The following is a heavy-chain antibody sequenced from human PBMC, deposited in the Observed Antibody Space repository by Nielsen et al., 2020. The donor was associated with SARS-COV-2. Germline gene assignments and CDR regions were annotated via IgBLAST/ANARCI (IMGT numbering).Heavy chain of an antibody. Sequence: GESLKISCAASGFTFSSYWMHWVRQAPGKGLEWVAVISYDGSNKYYADSVKGRFTISRDNSKNTLYLQMNSLRAEDTAVYYCARDRSGWYVDYWGQGTLVTVSS. D-gene: IGHD6-19*01. CDR3: ARDRSGWYVDY. CDR1: GFTFSSYW. V-gene: IGHV3-30*03. J-gene: IGHJ4*02. CDR2: ISYDGSNK.